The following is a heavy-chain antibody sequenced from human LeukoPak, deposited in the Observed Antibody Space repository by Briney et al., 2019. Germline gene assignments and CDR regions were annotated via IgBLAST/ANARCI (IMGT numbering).Heavy chain of an antibody. D-gene: IGHD6-19*01. J-gene: IGHJ4*02. CDR1: GFTFDDNA. CDR3: AKEYSSGWYYFDY. Sequence: PGESLRLSCAASGFTFDDNAMHWVRQAPGKGLEWVSGISWNSGSIGYADSVKGRFTISRDNAKNSLYLQMNSLRAEDMALYYCAKEYSSGWYYFDYWGQGTLVTVSS. V-gene: IGHV3-9*03. CDR2: ISWNSGSI.